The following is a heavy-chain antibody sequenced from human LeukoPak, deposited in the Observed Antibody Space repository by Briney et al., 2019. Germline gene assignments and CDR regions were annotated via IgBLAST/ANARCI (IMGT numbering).Heavy chain of an antibody. CDR2: VNDSGKI. D-gene: IGHD3-10*01. Sequence: SETLSLTCTVYSGSLSGYYWSWLRQHPGKGLEFIGEVNDSGKINYTPSLKSRVTVSVDAPKKQFSLKLTSVTAADTAVYYCARVIDSSESYYRPFDYWGQGIMVTVSS. V-gene: IGHV4-34*01. CDR1: SGSLSGYY. J-gene: IGHJ4*02. CDR3: ARVIDSSESYYRPFDY.